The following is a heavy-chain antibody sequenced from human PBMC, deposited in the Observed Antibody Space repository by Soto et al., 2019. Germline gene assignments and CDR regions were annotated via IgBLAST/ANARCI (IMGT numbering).Heavy chain of an antibody. J-gene: IGHJ3*02. CDR2: ISSSSSYI. CDR3: AFAGSGSYSNVPDAFDI. V-gene: IGHV3-21*01. Sequence: GGSLRLSCAASGFTFSSYSMNWVRQAPGKGLEWVSSISSSSSYIYYADSVKGRFTISRDNAKNSLYPQMNSLRAEDTAVYYCAFAGSGSYSNVPDAFDIWGQGTMVTVSS. D-gene: IGHD3-10*01. CDR1: GFTFSSYS.